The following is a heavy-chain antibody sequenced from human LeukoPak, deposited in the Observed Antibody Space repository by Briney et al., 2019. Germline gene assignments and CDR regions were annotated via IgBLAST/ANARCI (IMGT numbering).Heavy chain of an antibody. CDR3: ARDGDPVGATSAAFDI. V-gene: IGHV1-46*01. CDR2: INPSGGST. CDR1: GYTFTSYY. D-gene: IGHD1-26*01. J-gene: IGHJ3*02. Sequence: GASVKVSCKASGYTFTSYYMHWVRQAPGQGLEWMGIINPSGGSTSSAQKFQGRVTMTRDMSTSTVYMELSSLRSEDTAVYYCARDGDPVGATSAAFDIWGQGTMVTVSS.